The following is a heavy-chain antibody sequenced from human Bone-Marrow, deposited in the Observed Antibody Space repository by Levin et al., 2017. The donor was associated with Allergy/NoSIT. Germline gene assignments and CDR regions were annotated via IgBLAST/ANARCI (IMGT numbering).Heavy chain of an antibody. J-gene: IGHJ4*02. D-gene: IGHD3-10*01. CDR3: ARAPIERITMVRGVIIGRYFDY. CDR2: ISSSSSYT. V-gene: IGHV3-11*05. Sequence: GGSLRLSCAASGFTFSDYYMSWIRQAPGKGLEWVSYISSSSSYTNYADSVKGRFTISRDNAKNSLYLQMNSLRAEDTAVYYCARAPIERITMVRGVIIGRYFDYWGQGTLVTVSS. CDR1: GFTFSDYY.